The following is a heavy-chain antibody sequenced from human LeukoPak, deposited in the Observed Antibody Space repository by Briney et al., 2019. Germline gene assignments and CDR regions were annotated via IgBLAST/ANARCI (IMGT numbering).Heavy chain of an antibody. Sequence: EASVKVSRKASGYTFTGYYMHWVRQAPGQGLEWMGWINPNSGGTNYAQKFQGRVTMTRDTSISTAYMELSRLRSDDTAVYYCARDTGDSGYDIDYWGQGTLVTASS. J-gene: IGHJ4*02. CDR3: ARDTGDSGYDIDY. V-gene: IGHV1-2*02. D-gene: IGHD5-12*01. CDR1: GYTFTGYY. CDR2: INPNSGGT.